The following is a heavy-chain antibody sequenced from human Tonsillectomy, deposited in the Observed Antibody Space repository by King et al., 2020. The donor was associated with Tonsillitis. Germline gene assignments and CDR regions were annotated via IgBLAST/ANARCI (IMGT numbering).Heavy chain of an antibody. D-gene: IGHD2-15*01. CDR2: ISGRGSA. V-gene: IGHV3-23*04. J-gene: IGHJ4*02. CDR1: GFTFSSYA. CDR3: ATGSWYSFDY. Sequence: EVQLVESGGGLVQPGGSIRLSCAASGFTFSSYAMSWVRQAPGKGLEWVSTISGRGSAYYADSVKGRFTVSRDNSKNTLYLQIRSLRAEDTAIFYCATGSWYSFDYWGQGTLVTVSS.